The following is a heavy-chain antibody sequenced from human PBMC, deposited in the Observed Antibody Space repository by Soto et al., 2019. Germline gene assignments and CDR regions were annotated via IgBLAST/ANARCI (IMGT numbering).Heavy chain of an antibody. V-gene: IGHV3-23*04. CDR1: GFTFSNYA. D-gene: IGHD6-13*01. J-gene: IGHJ4*02. Sequence: VQLVQSGAEEKKPGGSLRLSCAASGFTFSNYAVTWVRQAPGKGLEWVSTISGSGGSTYYADSVKGRFTISRDNSKNTLYLQMNSLRAEDTAVYYCAKDQGSSWYEIDYWGQGTLVTVSS. CDR3: AKDQGSSWYEIDY. CDR2: ISGSGGST.